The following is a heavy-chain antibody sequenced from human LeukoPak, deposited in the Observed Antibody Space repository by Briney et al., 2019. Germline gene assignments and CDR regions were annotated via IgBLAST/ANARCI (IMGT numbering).Heavy chain of an antibody. D-gene: IGHD6-19*01. CDR1: GFTFSSYG. J-gene: IGHJ4*02. Sequence: GGSLRLSCAASGFTFSSYGMHWVRQAPGKGLEWVAAISYDGSNKYYADSVKGRFTISRDNSKNTLYLQMNSLRAEDTAVYYCAKGIAVAGAFDYWGQGTLVTVSS. CDR2: ISYDGSNK. V-gene: IGHV3-30*18. CDR3: AKGIAVAGAFDY.